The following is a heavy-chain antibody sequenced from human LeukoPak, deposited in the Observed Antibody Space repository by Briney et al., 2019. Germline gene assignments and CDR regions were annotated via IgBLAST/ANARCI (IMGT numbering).Heavy chain of an antibody. J-gene: IGHJ4*02. CDR3: AREYGSGSYDY. V-gene: IGHV3-30*03. D-gene: IGHD3-10*01. Sequence: PGGSLRLSCAASGFTFSSYGMHWVRQAPGKGLEWVAVISYDGSNKYYADSVKGRFTISRDNVKKTLYLQMNSLRAEDTAVYYCAREYGSGSYDYWGQGTLVTVSS. CDR2: ISYDGSNK. CDR1: GFTFSSYG.